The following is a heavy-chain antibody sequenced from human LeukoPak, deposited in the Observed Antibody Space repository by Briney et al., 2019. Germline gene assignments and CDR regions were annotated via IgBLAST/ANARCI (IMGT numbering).Heavy chain of an antibody. CDR1: GFTFSNYA. CDR3: AKDRGRIVYSYGNGYYGMDV. D-gene: IGHD5-18*01. Sequence: GGSLRLSCAASGFTFSNYAMHWIRQAPGKGLEWVAVISYDGSIKYYADSLKGRFTISRDNSKNTLYLQMNSLRAEDTAVYYCAKDRGRIVYSYGNGYYGMDVWGQGTTVTVSS. V-gene: IGHV3-30*04. CDR2: ISYDGSIK. J-gene: IGHJ6*02.